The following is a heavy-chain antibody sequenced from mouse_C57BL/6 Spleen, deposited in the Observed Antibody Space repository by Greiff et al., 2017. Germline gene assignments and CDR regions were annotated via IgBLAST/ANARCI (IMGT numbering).Heavy chain of an antibody. CDR3: GRGGEKGFAY. Sequence: QVQLQQPGAELVMPGASVKLSCKASGYTFTSYWMHWVKQRPGQGLEWIGEIDPSDSYTNYNQKFKGKSTLTVDKSSSTAYMQLSSLTSEDAAVYYCGRGGEKGFAYWGQGTLVTVSA. V-gene: IGHV1-69*01. CDR2: IDPSDSYT. J-gene: IGHJ3*01. CDR1: GYTFTSYW.